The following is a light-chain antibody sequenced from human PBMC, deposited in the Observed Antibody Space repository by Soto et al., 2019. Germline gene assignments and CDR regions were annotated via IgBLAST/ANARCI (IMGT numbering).Light chain of an antibody. Sequence: EIVLTQSPATLSLSPGGRATLSCRASQSVSSYLAWYQQKPGQAPRLLIYDASNRATGIPARFSGSGSGTDFTLTISSLEPEDFAVYYCQQRSNWPRVTFGGGTKV. V-gene: IGKV3-11*01. CDR2: DAS. J-gene: IGKJ4*01. CDR1: QSVSSY. CDR3: QQRSNWPRVT.